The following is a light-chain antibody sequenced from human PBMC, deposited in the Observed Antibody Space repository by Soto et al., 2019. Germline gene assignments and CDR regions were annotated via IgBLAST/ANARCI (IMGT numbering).Light chain of an antibody. V-gene: IGLV1-44*01. CDR1: SSNIGSNT. CDR2: SNN. J-gene: IGLJ1*01. Sequence: QSVLTQPPSASGTPGQRVTISCSGSSSNIGSNTVNWYQQLPGTAPKLLIYSNNQRPSGVPDRFSGSKSGTSAALAISGLQSDAEADYYCATWDDSLNGYYVFGTGTKLTVL. CDR3: ATWDDSLNGYYV.